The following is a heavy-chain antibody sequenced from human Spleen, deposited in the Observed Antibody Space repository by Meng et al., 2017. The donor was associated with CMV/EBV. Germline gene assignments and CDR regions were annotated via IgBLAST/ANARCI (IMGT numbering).Heavy chain of an antibody. CDR3: AKFSSSRAADDY. CDR2: ISGSGGST. D-gene: IGHD6-13*01. Sequence: AASAFTFRSYAMSWVRQAPGKGLEWVSAISGSGGSTYYADSVKGRFTISRDNSKNTLYLQMNSPRAEDTAVYYCAKFSSSRAADDYWGQGTLVTVSS. CDR1: AFTFRSYA. V-gene: IGHV3-23*01. J-gene: IGHJ4*02.